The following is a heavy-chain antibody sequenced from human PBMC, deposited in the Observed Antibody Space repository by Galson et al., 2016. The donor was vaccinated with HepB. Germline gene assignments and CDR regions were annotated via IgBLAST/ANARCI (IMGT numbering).Heavy chain of an antibody. Sequence: SLRLSCAASGFTFNNYDMHWVRQPPGKGLEWVSGIGTTDDTYYPGSVRGRFTISREDAENSLYLQMNSLRAGDTAVYFCARSSGIYTSWSRFFDLWGRGTLVTVPS. CDR1: GFTFNNYD. CDR2: IGTTDDT. V-gene: IGHV3-13*01. J-gene: IGHJ2*01. CDR3: ARSSGIYTSWSRFFDL. D-gene: IGHD2-2*01.